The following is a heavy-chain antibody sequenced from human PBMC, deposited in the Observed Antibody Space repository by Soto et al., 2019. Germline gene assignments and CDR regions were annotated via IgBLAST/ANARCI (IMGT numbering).Heavy chain of an antibody. CDR1: GGSISSGGYY. V-gene: IGHV4-31*03. D-gene: IGHD6-13*01. J-gene: IGHJ4*02. CDR2: IYYSGST. CDR3: ATYSSSWIGMVDY. Sequence: LSLTCTVSGGSISSGGYYWSWIRHHPGKGLEWIGYIYYSGSTYYNPSLKSRVTISVDTSKNQFSLKLSSVTAADTAVYYCATYSSSWIGMVDYWGQGTLVNVSS.